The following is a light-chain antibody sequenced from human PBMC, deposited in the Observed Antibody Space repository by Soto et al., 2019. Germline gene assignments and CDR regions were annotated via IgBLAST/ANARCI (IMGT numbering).Light chain of an antibody. CDR1: QGISGW. V-gene: IGKV1-12*01. Sequence: DIQMTQSPSSLSASVGARLTITCRASQGISGWLAWYQQKPGQAPNLLIYDASTLRNGVPSRFSGSGSGTYLARNIRNLQADDVAICYCQPANSLLLTFGGGPK. CDR3: QPANSLLLT. CDR2: DAS. J-gene: IGKJ4*01.